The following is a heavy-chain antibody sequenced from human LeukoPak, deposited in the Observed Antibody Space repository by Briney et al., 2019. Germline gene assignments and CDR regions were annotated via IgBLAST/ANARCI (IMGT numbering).Heavy chain of an antibody. D-gene: IGHD6-6*01. V-gene: IGHV1-2*02. J-gene: IGHJ6*02. CDR1: GYTFTGYY. CDR2: INPNSGGT. Sequence: ASVKVSCTASGYTFTGYYMHWVRQAPGQGLEWMGWINPNSGGTNYAQKFQGRVTMTRDTSISTAYMELSRLRSDDTAVYYCARRIAARKAPVNYGMDVWGQGTTVTVSS. CDR3: ARRIAARKAPVNYGMDV.